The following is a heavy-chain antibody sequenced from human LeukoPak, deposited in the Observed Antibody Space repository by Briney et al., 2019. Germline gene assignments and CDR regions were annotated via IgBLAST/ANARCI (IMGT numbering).Heavy chain of an antibody. CDR3: ARADRLADGPEY. J-gene: IGHJ4*02. Sequence: GGSLRLSCAASGFTFSDYYMSWIRQAPGKGLEWVSYISGSSTYTNYADSVKGRFTISRDNAKNSLYLQMNSLRAEDTAVYYCARADRLADGPEYWGQGTPVTVSS. CDR2: ISGSSTYT. D-gene: IGHD6-13*01. CDR1: GFTFSDYY. V-gene: IGHV3-11*06.